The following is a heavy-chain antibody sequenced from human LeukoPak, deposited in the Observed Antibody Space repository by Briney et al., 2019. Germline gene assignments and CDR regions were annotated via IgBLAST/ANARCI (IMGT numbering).Heavy chain of an antibody. V-gene: IGHV3-33*06. J-gene: IGHJ4*02. D-gene: IGHD1-26*01. CDR2: IWYDGSNE. CDR1: GFTFSSYG. Sequence: PGGSLRLSCAASGFTFSSYGMHWVRQAPGKGLEWVAVIWYDGSNEYYADSVKGRFTISRDNSKNTLYLQMNSLRAEDTAVYYCAKTGHGWELRYWGQGTLVTVSS. CDR3: AKTGHGWELRY.